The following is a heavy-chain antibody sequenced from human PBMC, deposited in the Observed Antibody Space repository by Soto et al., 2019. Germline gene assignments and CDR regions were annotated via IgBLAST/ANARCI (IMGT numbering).Heavy chain of an antibody. Sequence: GASVKVSCKASGYTFTSSSMHWVRQAPGQWLEWMGLINPNGGGTGYAQKFQGRVTMTRDTSTSTVYMELTSLTSEDTAVYYCARDVMAAGWFDPWGQGTLVTVSS. CDR1: GYTFTSSS. CDR2: INPNGGGT. CDR3: ARDVMAAGWFDP. V-gene: IGHV1-46*01. D-gene: IGHD2-8*01. J-gene: IGHJ5*02.